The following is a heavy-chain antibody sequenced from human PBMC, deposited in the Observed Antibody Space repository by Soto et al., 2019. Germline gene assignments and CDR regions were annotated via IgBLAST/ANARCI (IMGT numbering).Heavy chain of an antibody. V-gene: IGHV3-30-3*01. D-gene: IGHD2-15*01. Sequence: QVQLVESVGDVVQPGRSLRASCAASGITISNYFMYWVRQAPGKGLEWVAAISYDGSNKHYSDSVKGRFTISRDNSKNPLFLQMNSLRDEDTAVYYWVAVDQYYAMGVWGQGTTVAVSS. CDR1: GITISNYF. CDR2: ISYDGSNK. CDR3: VAVDQYYAMGV. J-gene: IGHJ6*02.